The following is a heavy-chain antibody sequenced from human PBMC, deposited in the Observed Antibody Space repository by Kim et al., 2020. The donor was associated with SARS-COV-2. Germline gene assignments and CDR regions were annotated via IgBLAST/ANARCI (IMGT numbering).Heavy chain of an antibody. CDR1: GFTFGDFG. Sequence: GGSLRHSCAASGFTFGDFGMHWVRQAPGKGLEWVSGLSWNSGDIAYADSVKGRFTISRDNAKKTLYLQMNSLRVEDTALYYCAKDRHDGGGNYYYYMDVWGDGTTVTVS. J-gene: IGHJ6*03. V-gene: IGHV3-9*01. CDR3: AKDRHDGGGNYYYYMDV. CDR2: LSWNSGDI. D-gene: IGHD1-1*01.